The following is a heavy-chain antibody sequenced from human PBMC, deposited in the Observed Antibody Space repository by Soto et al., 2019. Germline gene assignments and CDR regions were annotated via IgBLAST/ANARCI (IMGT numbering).Heavy chain of an antibody. CDR2: MNPNSGNT. CDR1: GYTFTSYD. J-gene: IGHJ4*02. Sequence: QVQLVQSGAEVKKPGASVKVSCKASGYTFTSYDINWVRQATGQGLEWMGWMNPNSGNTAYAQKFQGRVTMHRNTSVSPAYIELTSLRSEDTAVYYCARTLYGDDVDYWGQGTLVTVSS. V-gene: IGHV1-8*01. CDR3: ARTLYGDDVDY. D-gene: IGHD4-17*01.